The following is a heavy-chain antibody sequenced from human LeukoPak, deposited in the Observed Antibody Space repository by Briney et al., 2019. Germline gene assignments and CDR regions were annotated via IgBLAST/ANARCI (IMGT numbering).Heavy chain of an antibody. CDR3: AREAGNAFDI. Sequence: GGSLRLSCAASGFTFSNYAMSWVRQAPGKGLEWVSGISGSGGSRHYADSVKGRFTISRDNSKNTLYLQMNSLRSEDTAVYYCAREAGNAFDIWGQGTMVTVSS. D-gene: IGHD6-19*01. CDR2: ISGSGGSR. J-gene: IGHJ3*02. V-gene: IGHV3-23*01. CDR1: GFTFSNYA.